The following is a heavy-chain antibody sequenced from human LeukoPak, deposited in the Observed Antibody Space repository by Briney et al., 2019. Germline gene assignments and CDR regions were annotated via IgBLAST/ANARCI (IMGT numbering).Heavy chain of an antibody. Sequence: SETLSLTCTVSGGPIYSYYWSWLRQTAGKGLEWIGRLYPGVSTNYNPSLKSRVTMSVDTSKNQFALKLSAVTAADTAVYYCARLKFYDSTGSSPGHYMDVWGKGTTVTVSS. J-gene: IGHJ6*03. CDR2: LYPGVST. CDR1: GGPIYSYY. CDR3: ARLKFYDSTGSSPGHYMDV. D-gene: IGHD3-22*01. V-gene: IGHV4-4*07.